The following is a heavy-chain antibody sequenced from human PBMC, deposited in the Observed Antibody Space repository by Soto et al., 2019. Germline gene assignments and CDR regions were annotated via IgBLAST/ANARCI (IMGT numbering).Heavy chain of an antibody. Sequence: QVQLVESGGGVVQPGRSLRLSCAASGFTFSSYGIHWVRQAPGKGLEWVAVISYDGSNKYYADSVKGRFTISRDNSKNTLYLQMNSLRAEDTAVYYCAKDLGSGWPNYYYGMDVWGQGTTVTVSS. D-gene: IGHD6-19*01. CDR1: GFTFSSYG. CDR3: AKDLGSGWPNYYYGMDV. J-gene: IGHJ6*02. V-gene: IGHV3-30*18. CDR2: ISYDGSNK.